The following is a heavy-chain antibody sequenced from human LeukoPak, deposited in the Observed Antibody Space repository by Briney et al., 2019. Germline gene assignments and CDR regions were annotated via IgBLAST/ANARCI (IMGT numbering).Heavy chain of an antibody. CDR1: GFTFSSNA. CDR2: ISGSGGST. J-gene: IGHJ5*02. V-gene: IGHV3-23*01. CDR3: AKDSSGYYYDNWFDP. Sequence: PGGSLRLSCAASGFTFSSNALSWVRQAPGKGLEWVSAISGSGGSTYYADSVKGRFTISRDNSKNTLYLQMNSLRAEDTAVYYCAKDSSGYYYDNWFDPWGQGTLVTVSS. D-gene: IGHD3-22*01.